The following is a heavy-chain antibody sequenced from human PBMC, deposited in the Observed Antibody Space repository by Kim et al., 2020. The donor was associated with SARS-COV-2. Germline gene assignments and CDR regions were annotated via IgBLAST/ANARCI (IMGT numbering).Heavy chain of an antibody. CDR2: ISSSSSYI. CDR3: ARDLDGAYCGGDCPIVNYFDY. V-gene: IGHV3-21*01. D-gene: IGHD2-21*02. Sequence: GGSLRLSCAASGFTFSSYSMNWVRQAPGKGLEWVSSISSSSSYIYYADSVKGRFTISRDNAKNSLYLQMNSLRAEDTAVYYCARDLDGAYCGGDCPIVNYFDYWGQGTLVTVSS. J-gene: IGHJ4*02. CDR1: GFTFSSYS.